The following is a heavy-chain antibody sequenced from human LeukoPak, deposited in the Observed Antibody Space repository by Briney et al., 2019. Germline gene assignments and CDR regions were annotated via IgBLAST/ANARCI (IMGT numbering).Heavy chain of an antibody. D-gene: IGHD3-22*01. Sequence: GTSVKVSCKASGFTFTSSAVQWVRQARGQRLEWIGWIVVGSGNTNYAQKFQERVTITRDMSTGLVYMELSSLRSEDTAVYYCAAGAAYYYDSRDAFDVWGQGTMVTVSS. CDR3: AAGAAYYYDSRDAFDV. CDR1: GFTFTSSA. J-gene: IGHJ3*01. V-gene: IGHV1-58*01. CDR2: IVVGSGNT.